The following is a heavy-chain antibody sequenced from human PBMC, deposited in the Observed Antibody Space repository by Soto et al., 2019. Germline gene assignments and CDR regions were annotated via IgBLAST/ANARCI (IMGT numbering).Heavy chain of an antibody. J-gene: IGHJ4*02. CDR1: GGTFSSYA. Sequence: QVQLVQSRAEVKKPGSSVKVSCKASGGTFSSYAISWVRQAPGQGLEWMGGIIPIFGTANYAQKFQGRVTITADESTSTAYMELSSLRSEDTAVYYCARVRGYCSGGSCYRGDYWGQGTLVTVSS. CDR3: ARVRGYCSGGSCYRGDY. V-gene: IGHV1-69*01. D-gene: IGHD2-15*01. CDR2: IIPIFGTA.